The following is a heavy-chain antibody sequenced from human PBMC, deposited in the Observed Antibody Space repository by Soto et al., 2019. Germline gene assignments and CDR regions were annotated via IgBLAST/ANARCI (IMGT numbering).Heavy chain of an antibody. CDR3: ARDPLAVAGTDY. CDR1: GGTFSSYT. Sequence: QVQLVQSGAEVKKPGSSVKVSCKASGGTFSSYTISWVRQAPGQGLEWMGRIIPILGIANYAQKSQGRVTITADKSTSTAYMELSSLRSEDTAVYYCARDPLAVAGTDYWGQGTLVTVSS. J-gene: IGHJ4*02. CDR2: IIPILGIA. D-gene: IGHD6-19*01. V-gene: IGHV1-69*08.